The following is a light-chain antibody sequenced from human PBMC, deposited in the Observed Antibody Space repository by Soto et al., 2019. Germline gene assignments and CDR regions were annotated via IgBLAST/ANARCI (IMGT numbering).Light chain of an antibody. J-gene: IGLJ2*01. CDR3: LYYDCSQSGSV. V-gene: IGLV1-40*01. CDR1: SSNIGAGYD. CDR2: GNS. Sequence: QSVLTQPPSVSGAPGQRVTISCTGSSSNIGAGYDVHWYQQLPGTAPKLLIYGNSNRPSGVPDRFSGSKSGTSASLPITGLDAEYEGDYYCLYYDCSQSGSVFGGGTKLTVL.